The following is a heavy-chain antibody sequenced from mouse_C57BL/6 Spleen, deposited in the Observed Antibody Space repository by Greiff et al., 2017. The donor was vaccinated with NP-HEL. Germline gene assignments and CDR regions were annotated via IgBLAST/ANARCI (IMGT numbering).Heavy chain of an antibody. CDR3: ASEDYYGSRGYCDY. V-gene: IGHV5-4*03. CDR1: GFTFSSYA. D-gene: IGHD1-1*01. CDR2: ISDGGSYT. J-gene: IGHJ2*01. Sequence: EVMLVESGGGLVKPGGSLKLSCAASGFTFSSYAMSWVRQTPEKRLEWVATISDGGSYTYYPDNVKGRFTISRDNAKNNLYLQMSHLKSEDTAMYYCASEDYYGSRGYCDYWGQGTTLTVSS.